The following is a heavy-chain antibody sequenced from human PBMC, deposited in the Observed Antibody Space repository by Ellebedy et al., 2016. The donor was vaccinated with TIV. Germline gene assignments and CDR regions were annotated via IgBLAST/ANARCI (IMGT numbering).Heavy chain of an antibody. CDR1: GYTLTELS. CDR3: ATTGPVLRFLEWLFPYYGMDV. J-gene: IGHJ6*02. D-gene: IGHD3-3*01. CDR2: FDPEDGET. V-gene: IGHV1-24*01. Sequence: AASVKVSCKVSGYTLTELSMHWVRQAPGKGLEWMGGFDPEDGETIYAQKFQGRVTMTEDTSTDTAYMELSSLRSEDTAVYYCATTGPVLRFLEWLFPYYGMDVWGQGTTVTVSS.